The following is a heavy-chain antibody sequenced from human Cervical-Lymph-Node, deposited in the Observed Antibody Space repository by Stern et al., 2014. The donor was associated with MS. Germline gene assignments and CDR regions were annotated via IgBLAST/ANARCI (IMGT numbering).Heavy chain of an antibody. CDR3: ARIRGTNTREDSFDI. D-gene: IGHD2-2*02. J-gene: IGHJ3*02. CDR1: GFSLTTSGLC. Sequence: QVTLKESGPALVKPTQTLTLTCTFSGFSLTTSGLCLSWIRQPPGKALEWLALIDWDGDKYYNTSLKTRLTISKDASKNQVVLRMTNMDPVDTATYYCARIRGTNTREDSFDIWGQGTMVTVSS. V-gene: IGHV2-70*01. CDR2: IDWDGDK.